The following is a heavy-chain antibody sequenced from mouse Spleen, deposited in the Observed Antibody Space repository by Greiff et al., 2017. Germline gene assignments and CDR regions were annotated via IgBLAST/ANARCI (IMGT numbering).Heavy chain of an antibody. CDR1: GFSLTSYG. J-gene: IGHJ3*01. D-gene: IGHD2-3*01. V-gene: IGHV2-2*01. Sequence: QVQLKESGPGLVQPSQSLSITCTVSGFSLTSYGVHWVRQSPGKGLEWLGVIWSGGSTDYNAAFISRLSISKDNSKSQVFFKMNSLQADDTAIYYCARTIYDGYGTWFAYWGQGTLVTVSA. CDR3: ARTIYDGYGTWFAY. CDR2: IWSGGST.